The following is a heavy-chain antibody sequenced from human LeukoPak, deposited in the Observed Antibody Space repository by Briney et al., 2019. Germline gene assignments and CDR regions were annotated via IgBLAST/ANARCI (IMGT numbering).Heavy chain of an antibody. CDR3: ARRGIVVVPAAIAEGHYYYYYMDV. CDR1: GFTFSSYS. Sequence: GGSLRLSCAASGFTFSSYSMNWVRQAPGKGLEWVSYISSSSSTIYYADSVKGRFTFSRDNAKNSLYLQMNSLRAEDTAVYYCARRGIVVVPAAIAEGHYYYYYMDVWGKGTTVTVSS. V-gene: IGHV3-48*04. D-gene: IGHD2-2*02. CDR2: ISSSSSTI. J-gene: IGHJ6*03.